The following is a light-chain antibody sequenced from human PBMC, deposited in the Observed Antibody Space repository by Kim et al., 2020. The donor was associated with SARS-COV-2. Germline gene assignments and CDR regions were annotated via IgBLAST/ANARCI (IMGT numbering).Light chain of an antibody. CDR2: AAS. J-gene: IGKJ2*01. CDR1: QSISRC. V-gene: IGKV1-12*01. Sequence: SLSVGHSDTLSCGASQSISRCLVLSQQRPGRAPKVLIYAASTLQSGVPSRFSGSGSGTDFTLTISSLQPEDFATYYCQQANSLPYTFGQGTKLEI. CDR3: QQANSLPYT.